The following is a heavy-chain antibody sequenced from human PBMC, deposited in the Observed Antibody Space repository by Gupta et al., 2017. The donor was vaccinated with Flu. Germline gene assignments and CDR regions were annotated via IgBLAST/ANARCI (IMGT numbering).Heavy chain of an antibody. CDR1: GYTFTDYG. J-gene: IGHJ4*02. D-gene: IGHD3-22*01. Sequence: QVHLVQSGAEVKKPGASVKVSCKASGYTFTDYGINWVRPAPGQGLEWMGWISTYNGDTNYAQKLQGRVTMTADTSTSTAYMELRSLRSDDSAVYYCARDVFRMIDAWDGQFEYWGQGALVTVSS. CDR2: ISTYNGDT. CDR3: ARDVFRMIDAWDGQFEY. V-gene: IGHV1-18*01.